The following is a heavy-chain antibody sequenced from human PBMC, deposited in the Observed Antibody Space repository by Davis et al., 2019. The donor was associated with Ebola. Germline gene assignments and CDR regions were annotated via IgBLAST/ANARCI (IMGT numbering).Heavy chain of an antibody. D-gene: IGHD3/OR15-3a*01. CDR1: GYTFTSYD. CDR2: MNPKSGNT. Sequence: ASVKVSCKASGYTFTSYDINWVRQATGQGLEWMGWMNPKSGNTGYAQKFQARVSMTRDTSISTAYMELNSLRSEDTAVYYCARGTRTLDIWGQGKMLTVSS. V-gene: IGHV1-8*01. CDR3: ARGTRTLDI. J-gene: IGHJ3*02.